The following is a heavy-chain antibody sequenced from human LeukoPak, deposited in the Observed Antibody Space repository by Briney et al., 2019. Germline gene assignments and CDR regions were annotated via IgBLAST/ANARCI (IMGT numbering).Heavy chain of an antibody. Sequence: PSETLSLTCTVSGGSISSYYWSWIRQPPGKGLEWIGYIYYSGSTNYNPSLKSRVTISVDTSKNQFSLKLSSVTAADTAVYYCARAQYYDIWGDGAFDIWGQGTMVTVSS. CDR3: ARAQYYDIWGDGAFDI. V-gene: IGHV4-59*01. CDR1: GGSISSYY. J-gene: IGHJ3*02. D-gene: IGHD3-9*01. CDR2: IYYSGST.